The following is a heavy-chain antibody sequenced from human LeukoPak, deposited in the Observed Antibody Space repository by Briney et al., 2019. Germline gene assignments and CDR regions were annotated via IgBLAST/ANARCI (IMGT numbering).Heavy chain of an antibody. CDR2: LSSRSRYI. Sequence: GGSLRLSCAASGFTFSNYAMTWVRQAPGKGLEWVSSLSSRSRYIYYADSLKGRFTISRDNAKNSLYLQMNSLRAEDTAVYYCAREFFGARAFQYWGQGILVTVSS. CDR1: GFTFSNYA. D-gene: IGHD3-3*01. V-gene: IGHV3-21*01. J-gene: IGHJ4*02. CDR3: AREFFGARAFQY.